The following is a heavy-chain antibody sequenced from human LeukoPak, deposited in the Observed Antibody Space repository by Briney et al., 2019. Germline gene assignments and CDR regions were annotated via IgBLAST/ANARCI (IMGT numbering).Heavy chain of an antibody. V-gene: IGHV4-4*02. J-gene: IGHJ4*02. Sequence: SETLSLTCGVSGGSVSSTNWWTWIRPPPGKGLEWIGEVHLDGRTNFNPSLESRLTMSVDLSENHVSLKLTSVTAADTAVYYCAREGGFYRPLDYSGQGTLVTVSS. D-gene: IGHD6-25*01. CDR1: GGSVSSTNW. CDR3: AREGGFYRPLDY. CDR2: VHLDGRT.